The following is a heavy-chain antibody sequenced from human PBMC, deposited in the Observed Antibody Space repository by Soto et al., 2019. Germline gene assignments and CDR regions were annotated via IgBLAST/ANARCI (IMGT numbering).Heavy chain of an antibody. CDR2: IYYSGST. CDR3: ARHGGIAAAGYLVDYYYYYMDV. Sequence: SGTLSLTCTVSGGSISSNYWSWIRQPPGKGLEWIGYIYYSGSTNYNPSLKSRVTISVDTSKNQFSLKLSSVTAADTAVYYCARHGGIAAAGYLVDYYYYYMDVWGKGTTVTVSS. V-gene: IGHV4-59*08. CDR1: GGSISSNY. D-gene: IGHD6-13*01. J-gene: IGHJ6*03.